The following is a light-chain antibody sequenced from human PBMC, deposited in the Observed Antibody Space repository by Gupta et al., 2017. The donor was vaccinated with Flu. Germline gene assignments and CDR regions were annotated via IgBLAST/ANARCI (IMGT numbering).Light chain of an antibody. Sequence: QSVLTQPPSVSAAPGQKVTITCPGSSSNVGKNYVSWYQQLPGKAPKFLIYEKNKRPSGIPDRFSGSRSGTSDTLTISGVQAGDEDEYYCETSVSRLGAWLFGGGTKVTVL. J-gene: IGLJ1*01. CDR3: ETSVSRLGAWL. V-gene: IGLV1-51*02. CDR1: SSNVGKNY. CDR2: EKN.